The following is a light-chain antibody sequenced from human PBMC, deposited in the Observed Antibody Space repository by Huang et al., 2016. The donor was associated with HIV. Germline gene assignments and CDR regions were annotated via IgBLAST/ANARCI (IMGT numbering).Light chain of an antibody. Sequence: EIVMTQSPAILSVSPGERATLSCRVSQTVSNNLVWYQQKPGQAPRLLIYRASTRATGIPARFSGSGSGTQFTLTISSLQSEDFALYYCHQYNEWPRTFGQGTRVEI. J-gene: IGKJ1*01. V-gene: IGKV3-15*01. CDR3: HQYNEWPRT. CDR2: RAS. CDR1: QTVSNN.